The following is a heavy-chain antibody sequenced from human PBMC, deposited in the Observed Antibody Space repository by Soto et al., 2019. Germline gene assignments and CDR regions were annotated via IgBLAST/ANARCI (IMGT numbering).Heavy chain of an antibody. D-gene: IGHD2-8*01. CDR2: ISSSGSTI. Sequence: PGGSLILSFSASGFTFSSYEMNWVRQAPGKGLEWVSYISSSGSTIYYADSVKGRFTISRDNAKTSLYLQMNSLRAEDTAVYYCARIGRGYCTNGVCYILGMDVWGQGTTVTVSS. J-gene: IGHJ6*02. CDR1: GFTFSSYE. CDR3: ARIGRGYCTNGVCYILGMDV. V-gene: IGHV3-48*03.